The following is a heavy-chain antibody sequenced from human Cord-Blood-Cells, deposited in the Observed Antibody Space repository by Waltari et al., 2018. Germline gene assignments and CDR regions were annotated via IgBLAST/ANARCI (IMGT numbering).Heavy chain of an antibody. CDR3: ARGPFAGATKFFDY. CDR2: INHSGST. D-gene: IGHD1-26*01. CDR1: GGSFSGYY. Sequence: QVQLQQWGAGLLKPSETLSLTCAVYGGSFSGYYWRWIRQPPGKGLEWIGEINHSGSTNYNPSLKSRVTISVDTSKNQFSLKLSSVTAADTAVYYCARGPFAGATKFFDYWGQGTLVTVSS. V-gene: IGHV4-34*01. J-gene: IGHJ4*02.